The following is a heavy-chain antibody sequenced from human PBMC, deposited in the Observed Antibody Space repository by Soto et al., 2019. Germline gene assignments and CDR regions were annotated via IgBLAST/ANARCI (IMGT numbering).Heavy chain of an antibody. V-gene: IGHV1-69*02. Sequence: QVQLVQSGAEVKKPGSSVKVSCKASGGTFSSYTISWVRQAPGQGLEWMGRIIPILGIANYAQKFQGRVTITADKSTSTAYMELSSRRSEDTAVYYCARSYCSGGSCRDAFDIWGQGTMVTVSS. CDR1: GGTFSSYT. CDR2: IIPILGIA. J-gene: IGHJ3*02. D-gene: IGHD2-15*01. CDR3: ARSYCSGGSCRDAFDI.